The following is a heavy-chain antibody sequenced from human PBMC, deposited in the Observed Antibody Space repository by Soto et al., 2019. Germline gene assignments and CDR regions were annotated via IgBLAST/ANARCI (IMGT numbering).Heavy chain of an antibody. CDR1: GGSISSYY. V-gene: IGHV4-59*08. CDR3: ARHPGSGNYPNY. J-gene: IGHJ4*01. CDR2: IYYTGST. D-gene: IGHD3-10*01. Sequence: QVQLQESGPGLVKPSESLSLTCTVTGGSISSYYWSWIRQPPGKGLEWIGYIYYTGSTNYNPSLKGRVTIPVDTSKNQFSLKLSSVTAADTAVYYCARHPGSGNYPNYWGHGTLVTVSA.